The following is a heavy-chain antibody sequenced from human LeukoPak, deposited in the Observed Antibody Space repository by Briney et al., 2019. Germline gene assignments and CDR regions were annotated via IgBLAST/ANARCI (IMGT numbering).Heavy chain of an antibody. Sequence: TGGSLRLSCAASGFTFSSYAMHWVRQAPGKGLEWVAVISYDGSNKYYADSVKGRFTISRDNSKNTLYLQMNSLRAEDTAVYYCARDPPDAGRPPHDGFDIWGQGTIVTVFS. J-gene: IGHJ3*02. CDR2: ISYDGSNK. D-gene: IGHD3-10*01. CDR1: GFTFSSYA. V-gene: IGHV3-30-3*01. CDR3: ARDPPDAGRPPHDGFDI.